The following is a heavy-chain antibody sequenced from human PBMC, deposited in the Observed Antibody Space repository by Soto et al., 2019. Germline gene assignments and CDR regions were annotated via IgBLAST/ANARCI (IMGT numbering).Heavy chain of an antibody. V-gene: IGHV3-23*01. CDR1: GFTFSSYA. CDR2: VSAGGDMT. CDR3: ARGDRGGSGSPASYYYSGLDV. Sequence: EVQLLESGGELVQPGGSLRLSCAASGFTFSSYAMSWVRQAPGKGLEWVSSVSAGGDMTYYADSVKGRFTISRDNSKNALFLQMNSLRAEDTALYYCARGDRGGSGSPASYYYSGLDVWGQGTTVTVSS. D-gene: IGHD3-10*01. J-gene: IGHJ6*02.